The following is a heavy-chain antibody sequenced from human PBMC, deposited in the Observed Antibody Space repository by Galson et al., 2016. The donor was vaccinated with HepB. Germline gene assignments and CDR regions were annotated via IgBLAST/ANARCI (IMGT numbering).Heavy chain of an antibody. D-gene: IGHD3-16*01. Sequence: SLRLSCAASGFTFNSYALHWVRQTPGKGLEWVAVISYDGSNKYYVDSVKGRFTISRDNSENTLYLQMNSLRAEDTAVYYCARDWGLAPHYWYIDLWGRGTLVTVSS. CDR3: ARDWGLAPHYWYIDL. CDR1: GFTFNSYA. J-gene: IGHJ2*01. CDR2: ISYDGSNK. V-gene: IGHV3-30-3*01.